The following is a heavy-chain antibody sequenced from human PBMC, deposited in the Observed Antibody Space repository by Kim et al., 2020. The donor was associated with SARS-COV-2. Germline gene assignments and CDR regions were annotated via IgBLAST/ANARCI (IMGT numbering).Heavy chain of an antibody. Sequence: GGSLRLSCTASGFSFSSYAMSWVRQAPGKGLEWVSGISSNDAGTYYADSVKGRFTISRDNSKNTLYLQINNVGDEDSAVYFCARRYTVYFDYWGQGTLGSVSS. CDR1: GFSFSSYA. CDR3: ARRYTVYFDY. CDR2: ISSNDAGT. J-gene: IGHJ4*02. V-gene: IGHV3-23*01. D-gene: IGHD4-17*01.